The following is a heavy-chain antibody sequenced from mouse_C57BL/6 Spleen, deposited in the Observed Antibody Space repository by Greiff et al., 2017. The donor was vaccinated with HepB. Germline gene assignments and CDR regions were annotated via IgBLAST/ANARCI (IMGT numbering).Heavy chain of an antibody. V-gene: IGHV5-4*01. D-gene: IGHD1-1*01. CDR3: ARDGNYGSSYGYFDV. CDR1: GFTFSSYA. CDR2: ISDGGSYT. J-gene: IGHJ1*03. Sequence: EVQLVESGGGLVKPGGSLKLSCAASGFTFSSYAMSWVRQTPEKRLEWVATISDGGSYTYYPNNVKGRFTISRDNAKNNLYLQMSHLKSEDTGMYYCARDGNYGSSYGYFDVWGTGTTVTVSS.